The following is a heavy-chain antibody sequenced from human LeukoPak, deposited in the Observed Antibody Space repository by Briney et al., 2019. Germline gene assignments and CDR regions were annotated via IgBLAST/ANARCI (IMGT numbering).Heavy chain of an antibody. CDR1: GFTFSSYG. J-gene: IGHJ3*02. Sequence: GGSLRLSCAPSGFTFSSYGMHWVRQAPGKGLEWVSYISSSGSTIYYTDSVKGRFTISRDNAKNSLYLQMNSLRAEDTAVYYCARAPNDAFDIWGQGTMVTVSS. V-gene: IGHV3-48*04. CDR2: ISSSGSTI. CDR3: ARAPNDAFDI.